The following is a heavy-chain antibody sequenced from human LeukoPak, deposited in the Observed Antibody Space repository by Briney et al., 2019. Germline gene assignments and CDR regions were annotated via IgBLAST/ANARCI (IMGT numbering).Heavy chain of an antibody. D-gene: IGHD3-3*02. CDR2: VNPSGGST. CDR3: ARDAF. V-gene: IGHV1-46*01. CDR1: GYSFTNCY. J-gene: IGHJ4*02. Sequence: GASVKDSCKTSGYSFTNCYIHWVRQAPGQGLEWMGMVNPSGGSTISAQRFQDRVNMTTDTSTRTVYMEMTGLTSDDTGIYYCARDAFWGQGTQVTVSS.